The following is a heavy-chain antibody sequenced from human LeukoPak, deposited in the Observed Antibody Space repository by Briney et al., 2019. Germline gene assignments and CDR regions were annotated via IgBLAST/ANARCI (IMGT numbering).Heavy chain of an antibody. Sequence: ASVKVSCKASGYTFTGYYMHWVRQAPGQGLEWMGWINPNSGGTNYAQKFQGRVPMTRDTSISTAYMELSRLRSDDTAVYYCARDYMVRGVIITYYFDYWGQGTLVTVSS. V-gene: IGHV1-2*02. CDR3: ARDYMVRGVIITYYFDY. J-gene: IGHJ4*02. D-gene: IGHD3-10*01. CDR1: GYTFTGYY. CDR2: INPNSGGT.